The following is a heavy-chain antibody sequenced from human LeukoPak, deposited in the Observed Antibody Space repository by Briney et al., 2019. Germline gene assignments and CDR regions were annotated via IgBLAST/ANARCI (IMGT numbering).Heavy chain of an antibody. CDR1: GGSFSSYH. CDR2: VYYSGNT. D-gene: IGHD5-18*01. CDR3: ARHRSGAYSYGVLDY. V-gene: IGHV4-39*01. Sequence: SETLSLTCAVYGGSFSSYHWGWIRQPPGKGLEWIGSVYYSGNTYYNPSLKSRVTISVDTSKNQFSLKLSSVTAADTAVYYCARHRSGAYSYGVLDYWGQGTLVTVSS. J-gene: IGHJ4*02.